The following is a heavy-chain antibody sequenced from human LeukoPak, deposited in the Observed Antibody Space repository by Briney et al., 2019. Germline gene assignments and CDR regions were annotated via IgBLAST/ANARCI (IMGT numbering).Heavy chain of an antibody. D-gene: IGHD6-19*01. CDR3: ARGVRSGVAGIRGGQFDY. V-gene: IGHV1-8*01. CDR2: MNPNSGNT. CDR1: GYTFTSYD. J-gene: IGHJ4*02. Sequence: ASVKVSCKASGYTFTSYDINWVRQATGQGLEWMGWMNPNSGNTGYAQKFQGRVTMTRNTSISTAYMELSSLRSEDTAVYYCARGVRSGVAGIRGGQFDYWGQGTLVTVSS.